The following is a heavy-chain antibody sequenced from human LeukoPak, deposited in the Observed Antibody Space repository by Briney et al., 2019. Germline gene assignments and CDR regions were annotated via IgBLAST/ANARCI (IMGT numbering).Heavy chain of an antibody. Sequence: PGGSLRLSCAASGFTVSSYSMNWVRQAPGKGLEWVSSISSSSSYIYYADSVKGRFTISRDNAKNPLYLQMNSLRAEDTAVYYCARAYRQQPYFDYWGQGTLVTVSS. CDR1: GFTVSSYS. J-gene: IGHJ4*02. V-gene: IGHV3-21*01. D-gene: IGHD6-13*01. CDR2: ISSSSSYI. CDR3: ARAYRQQPYFDY.